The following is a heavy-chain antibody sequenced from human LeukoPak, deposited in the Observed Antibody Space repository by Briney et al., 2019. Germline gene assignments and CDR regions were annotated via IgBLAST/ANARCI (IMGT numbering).Heavy chain of an antibody. V-gene: IGHV1-18*01. CDR3: ARDLMAMVRGGTGEGY. CDR2: ISAYNGNT. D-gene: IGHD3-10*01. Sequence: ASVKVSCKASGYTFTSYGISWVRQAPGQGLEWMGWISAYNGNTNYAQKLQGRVTMTTDTSTSTAYMELRSLRSDGTAVYYCARDLMAMVRGGTGEGYWGQGTLVTVSS. CDR1: GYTFTSYG. J-gene: IGHJ4*02.